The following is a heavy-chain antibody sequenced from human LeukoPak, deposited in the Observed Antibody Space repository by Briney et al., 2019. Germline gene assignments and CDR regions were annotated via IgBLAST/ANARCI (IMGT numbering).Heavy chain of an antibody. CDR3: AKEVAYSYGSDAFDI. D-gene: IGHD5-18*01. Sequence: QSGGSLRLSCAASGFTFSSYGMHWVRQAPGKGLEWVAVISYDGSNKYYADSVKGRFTISRDNSKNTLYLQINSLRAEDTAVYYCAKEVAYSYGSDAFDIWGQGTMVTVSS. CDR1: GFTFSSYG. CDR2: ISYDGSNK. J-gene: IGHJ3*02. V-gene: IGHV3-30*18.